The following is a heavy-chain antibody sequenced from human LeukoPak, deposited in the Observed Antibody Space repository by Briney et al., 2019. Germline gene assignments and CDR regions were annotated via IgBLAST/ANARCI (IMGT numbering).Heavy chain of an antibody. CDR2: IYYSGSA. V-gene: IGHV4-61*08. CDR3: ARGGGYGSSWSY. Sequence: SETLSLTCTVSGGSISSGDYYWSWIRQPPGKGLEWIGYIYYSGSASYNPSLKSRVTISVDTSKSQFSLKLSSVTAAGTAVYYWARGGGYGSSWSYWGQGTLVTVSS. D-gene: IGHD6-13*01. J-gene: IGHJ4*02. CDR1: GGSISSGDYY.